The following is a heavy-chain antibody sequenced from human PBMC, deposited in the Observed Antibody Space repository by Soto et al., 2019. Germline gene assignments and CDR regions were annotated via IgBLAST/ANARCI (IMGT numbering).Heavy chain of an antibody. CDR3: APTYYYDSSGYYYAHP. Sequence: QITLKESGPPLVKPTQTLTLTCTFSGFSLSTSGVGVGWIRQPPGKALEWLALIYWDDDKRYSPSLKSRLTITKDTSKNQVVLTMTNMDPVDTATYYCAPTYYYDSSGYYYAHPWGQGTLVTVSS. CDR1: GFSLSTSGVG. CDR2: IYWDDDK. V-gene: IGHV2-5*02. D-gene: IGHD3-22*01. J-gene: IGHJ5*02.